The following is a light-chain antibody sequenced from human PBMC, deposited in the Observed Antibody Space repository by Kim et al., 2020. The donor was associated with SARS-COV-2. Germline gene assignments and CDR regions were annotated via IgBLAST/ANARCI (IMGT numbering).Light chain of an antibody. CDR2: QDS. J-gene: IGLJ1*01. Sequence: SVSPVQTASITCSGDKLGDKFACWYQQKPGQSPVLVIYQDSKRPSGIPERFSGSNSGNTATLTISGTQAMDEADYCCQAWDSSTEVFGTGTKVTVL. CDR1: KLGDKF. CDR3: QAWDSSTEV. V-gene: IGLV3-1*01.